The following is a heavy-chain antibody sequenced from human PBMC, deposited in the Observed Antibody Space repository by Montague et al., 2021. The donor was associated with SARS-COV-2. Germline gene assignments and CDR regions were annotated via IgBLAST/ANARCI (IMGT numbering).Heavy chain of an antibody. CDR3: VRHSHYYGLNGPPDF. D-gene: IGHD3-10*01. J-gene: IGHJ4*02. CDR2: VLYNKGT. CDR1: GVSVTDYY. Sequence: SETLSLTCTVSGVSVTDYYRSWIRQPPGKGLEWVGDVLYNKGTNFNPSLKSRVAISVDTSKNQFSLRLTSVTAADTAFYYCVRHSHYYGLNGPPDFWDQGTLVTVSS. V-gene: IGHV4-59*08.